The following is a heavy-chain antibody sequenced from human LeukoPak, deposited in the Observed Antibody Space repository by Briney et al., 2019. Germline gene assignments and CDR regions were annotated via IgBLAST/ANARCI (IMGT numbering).Heavy chain of an antibody. CDR3: AKDLHEIAADY. V-gene: IGHV3-74*01. CDR1: GFTFSSFW. CDR2: IKGDGITT. Sequence: GGALRLSCEASGFTFSSFWMHWVRQAPGKGLVWVARIKGDGITTNYADPAKGRFTVSRDNAKNTVYLQMNSLRAEDTAVYYCAKDLHEIAADYWGQGTLVTVAS. D-gene: IGHD2-21*01. J-gene: IGHJ4*02.